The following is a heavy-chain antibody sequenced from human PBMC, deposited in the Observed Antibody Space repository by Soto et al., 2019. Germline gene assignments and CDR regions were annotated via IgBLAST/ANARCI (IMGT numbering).Heavy chain of an antibody. D-gene: IGHD5-12*01. CDR1: GYTFTRSG. CDR3: AREGVAPYYYYGMDV. V-gene: IGHV1-18*01. CDR2: ISSYNGDT. J-gene: IGHJ6*02. Sequence: QVQLLQSGAEVKKPGASVKVSCKASGYTFTRSGISWVRQAPGQGPEWMGWISSYNGDTNYAQTFQGRVTMTTDTSTSTAYMERRTLRSDDAAVYYCAREGVAPYYYYGMDVWGQGTPVTVSS.